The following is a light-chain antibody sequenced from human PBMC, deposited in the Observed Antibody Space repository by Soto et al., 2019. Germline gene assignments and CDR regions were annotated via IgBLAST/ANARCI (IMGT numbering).Light chain of an antibody. CDR2: AAS. CDR1: QDISSS. Sequence: DIQLTQSPSFLSASVGDRVTITCRASQDISSSLAWYQQKLGKAPNLLIYAASTLQSGVPSRFSGSGSGTEFALTISSLQPEDFATYYCQQFNSYPRTFSQGTKVEIK. V-gene: IGKV1-9*01. J-gene: IGKJ1*01. CDR3: QQFNSYPRT.